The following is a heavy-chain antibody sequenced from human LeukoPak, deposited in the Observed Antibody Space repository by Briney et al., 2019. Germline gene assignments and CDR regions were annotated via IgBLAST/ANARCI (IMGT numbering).Heavy chain of an antibody. CDR3: AHPPKGYQVSRSAFDI. J-gene: IGHJ3*02. V-gene: IGHV3-23*01. Sequence: PGGSLRLSCAASGFTFNTHAMNWVRQAPGKGPEWVSVISVSGGSTYYADSVKGRFTISRDNSKNTLYLQMNSLRVEDTAVYYCAHPPKGYQVSRSAFDIWRQGTLVTVPS. CDR1: GFTFNTHA. D-gene: IGHD3-16*02. CDR2: ISVSGGST.